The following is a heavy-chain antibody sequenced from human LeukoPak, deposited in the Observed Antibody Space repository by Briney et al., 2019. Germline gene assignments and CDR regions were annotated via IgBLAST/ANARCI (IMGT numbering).Heavy chain of an antibody. CDR1: GFTFSTYS. V-gene: IGHV3-21*01. D-gene: IGHD6-13*01. CDR3: ARVSSPNVYYNYYMDV. CDR2: ISSTSSYI. Sequence: GGSLRLSCVASGFTFSTYSMNWVRQAPGKGLEWVSSISSTSSYIYYADSVKGRFTISRDSSKNTLYLQMNSLRAEDTALYYCARVSSPNVYYNYYMDVWGKGTTVTVSS. J-gene: IGHJ6*03.